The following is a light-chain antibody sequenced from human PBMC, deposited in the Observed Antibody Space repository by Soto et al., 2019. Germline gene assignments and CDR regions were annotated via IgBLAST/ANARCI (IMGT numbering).Light chain of an antibody. CDR1: QNIITK. Sequence: EIVMTQSPATLSVSPGERATLSCGASQNIITKLAWYQQKPGQAPRLLIYGASTRATGIPVRFSGSGSGTEFTLTITSLQSEDSAVYYCQEYNNWHPITFGGGTKVDI. J-gene: IGKJ4*01. V-gene: IGKV3-15*01. CDR3: QEYNNWHPIT. CDR2: GAS.